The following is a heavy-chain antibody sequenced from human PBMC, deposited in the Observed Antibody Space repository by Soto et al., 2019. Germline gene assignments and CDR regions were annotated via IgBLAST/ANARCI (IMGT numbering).Heavy chain of an antibody. Sequence: GASAKVSCKASGFTFTNNGISWVRQAPGQGLEWMGWISAYKGNTNYAKKFQGRITITTDTSTSTAYLKLPSLRSDDMAVYFCASRSEQLTYYFDCWGQGTQVTVSS. D-gene: IGHD6-6*01. J-gene: IGHJ4*02. CDR2: ISAYKGNT. CDR1: GFTFTNNG. CDR3: ASRSEQLTYYFDC. V-gene: IGHV1-18*03.